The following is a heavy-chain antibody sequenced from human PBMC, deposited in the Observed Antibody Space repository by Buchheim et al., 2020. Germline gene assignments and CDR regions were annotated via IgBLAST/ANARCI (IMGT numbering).Heavy chain of an antibody. Sequence: QVRLMESGGGMVQPGKSLRLSCAASGFNFRSYPMHWVRQAPGKGLEWVAVISYDGSNKYYADSVKGRFTISRDNSKNTLYLQMNSLRAEDTAVYYCWSGSDYWGQGTL. CDR2: ISYDGSNK. D-gene: IGHD3-3*01. V-gene: IGHV3-30*04. J-gene: IGHJ4*02. CDR1: GFNFRSYP. CDR3: WSGSDY.